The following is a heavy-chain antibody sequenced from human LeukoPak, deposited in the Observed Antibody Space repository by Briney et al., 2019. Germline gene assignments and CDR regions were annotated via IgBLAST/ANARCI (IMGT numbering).Heavy chain of an antibody. V-gene: IGHV3-23*01. CDR2: ISASGGST. J-gene: IGHJ4*02. Sequence: GGSLRLSCAASGFTFSNYAMSWVRQAPGKGLEWVSGISASGGSTYYADSVKGRFTISRDNSKNTLYLQMNTLRADDTAAFYCARGIGVYGANKNYWGQGTLVAVSS. D-gene: IGHD4-23*01. CDR1: GFTFSNYA. CDR3: ARGIGVYGANKNY.